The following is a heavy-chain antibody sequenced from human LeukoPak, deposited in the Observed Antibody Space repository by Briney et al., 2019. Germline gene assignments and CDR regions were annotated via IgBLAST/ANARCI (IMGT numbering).Heavy chain of an antibody. CDR2: IKQDGSEI. J-gene: IGHJ5*01. CDR3: ARDIDWLDC. Sequence: PGGSLRLSCIASGFNMSDYWMSWVRQVPGKGLEWVANIKQDGSEIYSGDSLKGRFTISRDNAKNSLYLQMNSLRGEDTAVYYCARDIDWLDCWGQGTLVTVSS. V-gene: IGHV3-7*01. CDR1: GFNMSDYW. D-gene: IGHD2-15*01.